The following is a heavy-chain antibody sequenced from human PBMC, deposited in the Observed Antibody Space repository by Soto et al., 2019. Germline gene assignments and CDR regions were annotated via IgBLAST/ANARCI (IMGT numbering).Heavy chain of an antibody. CDR3: ARGEDAFFYYGLDV. CDR1: VGSITSSY. CDR2: IYDTGISGYTPST. Sequence: SSETLSLTCTVSVGSITSSYWSWIRRPPGKGLEWIAYIYDTGISGYTPSTSYNPSLKSRVTMSVDTSKSQFSLKLTSVTAADTAVYYCARGEDAFFYYGLDVWGQGITVTVSS. V-gene: IGHV4-59*01. J-gene: IGHJ6*02.